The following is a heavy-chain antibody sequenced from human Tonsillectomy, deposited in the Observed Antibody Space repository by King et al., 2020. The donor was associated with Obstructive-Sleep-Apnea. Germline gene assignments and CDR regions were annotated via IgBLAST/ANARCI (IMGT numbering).Heavy chain of an antibody. CDR2: IAYDGSSK. CDR3: ARDWYYYNSGSFDY. CDR1: GLTFSLYP. Sequence: VQLVESGGGVVQPGRSLRLFCAASGLTFSLYPMHWVRQAPGKGREWLTVIAYDGSSKYYADSVKGRFTVSRDNSKNTLYLQMNSLRGEDTAVYFCARDWYYYNSGSFDYWGQGTLVTVSS. J-gene: IGHJ4*02. V-gene: IGHV3-30*04. D-gene: IGHD3-10*01.